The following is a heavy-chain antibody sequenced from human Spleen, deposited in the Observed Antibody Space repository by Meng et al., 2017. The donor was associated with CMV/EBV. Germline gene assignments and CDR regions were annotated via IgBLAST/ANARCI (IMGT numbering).Heavy chain of an antibody. J-gene: IGHJ3*02. CDR1: GFSLTTGGVG. D-gene: IGHD3-22*01. V-gene: IGHV2-5*01. CDR3: AHTPYDPSGYSPAFHI. Sequence: SGPTLVKPTQTLTLTCTFSGFSLTTGGVGVGWIRQPPGKALEWLALIYWNDDKRYSPSLKNRLTISKDTSNNQVVLTMANMDPVDTATYSCAHTPYDPSGYSPAFHIWGQGTMVTVSS. CDR2: IYWNDDK.